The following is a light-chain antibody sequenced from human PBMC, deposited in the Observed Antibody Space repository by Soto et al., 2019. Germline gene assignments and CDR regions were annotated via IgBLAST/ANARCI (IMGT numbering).Light chain of an antibody. J-gene: IGLJ2*01. CDR1: SSNIGAGFD. CDR2: GNN. V-gene: IGLV1-40*01. CDR3: QSYDSSPNDYVV. Sequence: QSVLTQPPSVSGAPGQRVTISCTGNSSNIGAGFDVHWYQQLPGTAPKLLIYGNNNRPSGVPDRFSGSRSATSASLAITGLQAEDEADYYCQSYDSSPNDYVVFGGGTKLTVL.